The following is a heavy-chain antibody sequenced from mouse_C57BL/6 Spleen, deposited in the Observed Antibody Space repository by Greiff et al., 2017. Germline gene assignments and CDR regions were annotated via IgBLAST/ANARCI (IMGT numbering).Heavy chain of an antibody. V-gene: IGHV1-64*01. CDR1: GYTFTSYW. CDR3: TSHSTTVRYFDV. Sequence: QVQLQQPGAELVKPGASVKLSCKASGYTFTSYWMHWVKQRPGQGLEWIGMIHPNSGSTNYNEKFKSKATLTVDKSSSTAYMQLSSLTSEDSAVYDCTSHSTTVRYFDVWGTGTTVTFAS. CDR2: IHPNSGST. J-gene: IGHJ1*03. D-gene: IGHD1-1*01.